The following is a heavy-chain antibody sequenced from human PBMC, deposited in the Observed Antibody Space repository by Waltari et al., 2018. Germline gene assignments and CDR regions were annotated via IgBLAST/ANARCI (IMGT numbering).Heavy chain of an antibody. V-gene: IGHV4-39*01. CDR1: GGSISTNNFY. Sequence: QLQLQESGPGLVKSSETLSLICSVSGGSISTNNFYWGWIRPTPGKGLEGIGSVHYTGNPYQNPPLKHRVTISVDSSKNEFSLRLRSVTASDTAVYYCARLFNHYIDVWGRGTAVTVSS. CDR3: ARLFNHYIDV. J-gene: IGHJ6*03. CDR2: VHYTGNP.